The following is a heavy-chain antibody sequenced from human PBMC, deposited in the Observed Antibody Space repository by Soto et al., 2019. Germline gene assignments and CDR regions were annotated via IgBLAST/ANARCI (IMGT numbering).Heavy chain of an antibody. D-gene: IGHD6-13*01. CDR3: AQQPVDY. J-gene: IGHJ4*02. CDR1: GFTFSSYG. CDR2: ISYDGSNK. Sequence: GSLGLSCAASGFTFSSYGMHWVRQAPGKGLEWVAVISYDGSNKYYADSVKGRFTISRDNSKNTLYLQMNSLRAEDTAVYYCAQQPVDYWGQGTLVTVSS. V-gene: IGHV3-30*03.